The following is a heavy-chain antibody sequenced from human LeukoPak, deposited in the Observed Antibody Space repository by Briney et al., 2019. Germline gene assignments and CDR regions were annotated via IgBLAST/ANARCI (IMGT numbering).Heavy chain of an antibody. Sequence: PGGSLRLSCAASGFTFSNYGIHWVRQAPSKGLEWVTFMQYDGSDKFYADSVKGRFTISRDNSKNTVYLQMNSLRTEDTAVYFCAQDKDTPATAQPQRGYFESWGQGTLVTVSS. CDR2: MQYDGSDK. CDR1: GFTFSNYG. J-gene: IGHJ4*02. D-gene: IGHD2-21*02. V-gene: IGHV3-30*02. CDR3: AQDKDTPATAQPQRGYFES.